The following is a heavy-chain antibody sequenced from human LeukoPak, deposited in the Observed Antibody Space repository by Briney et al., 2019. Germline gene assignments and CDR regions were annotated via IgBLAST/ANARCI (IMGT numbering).Heavy chain of an antibody. J-gene: IGHJ4*02. V-gene: IGHV3-15*01. CDR1: GFTFSNAW. CDR3: TTGCQTYYYDSSGYYPNDY. D-gene: IGHD3-22*01. Sequence: GGSLRLSCAASGFTFSNAWMSWVRQAPGKGLEWVGRIKGKTDGGTTDYAAPVKGRFTISRDDSKNTLYLQMNSLKTEDTAVYYCTTGCQTYYYDSSGYYPNDYWGQGTLVTVSS. CDR2: IKGKTDGGTT.